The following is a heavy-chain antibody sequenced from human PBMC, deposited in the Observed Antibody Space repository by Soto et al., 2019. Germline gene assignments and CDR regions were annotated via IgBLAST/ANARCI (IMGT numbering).Heavy chain of an antibody. Sequence: GASVKVSCKASGYTFTSYYMHWVRQAPGQGLEWMGIINPSGGSTSYAQKFQGRVTMTRDTSTSTVYMELSSLRSEDTAVYYCATAYKLERPDYYYYYLDVWGKGTPVTVSS. J-gene: IGHJ6*03. V-gene: IGHV1-46*03. D-gene: IGHD1-1*01. CDR1: GYTFTSYY. CDR2: INPSGGST. CDR3: ATAYKLERPDYYYYYLDV.